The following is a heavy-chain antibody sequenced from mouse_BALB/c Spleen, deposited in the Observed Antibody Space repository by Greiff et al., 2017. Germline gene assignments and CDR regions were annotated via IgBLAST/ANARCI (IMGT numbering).Heavy chain of an antibody. D-gene: IGHD1-2*01. CDR2: ISYSGST. CDR1: GYSITSDYA. J-gene: IGHJ4*01. CDR3: AREYYGYDAMDY. Sequence: VQLQQSGPGLVKPSQSLSLTCTVTGYSITSDYAWNWIRQFPGNQLEWMGYISYSGSTSYNPSLKSRISITRDTSKNQFFLQLNSVTTEDTATYYCAREYYGYDAMDYWGQGTSVTVSS. V-gene: IGHV3-2*02.